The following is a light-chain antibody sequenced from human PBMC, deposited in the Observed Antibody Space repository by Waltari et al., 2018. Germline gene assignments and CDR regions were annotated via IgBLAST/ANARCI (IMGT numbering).Light chain of an antibody. CDR1: QNIRSN. CDR3: QQYDNWPPIT. J-gene: IGKJ2*01. V-gene: IGKV3-15*01. Sequence: EIVMTQSPATLSVSPGERATLPCRASQNIRSNLAWYRQQPGQAPRLLIYGASFRATGIPARISGSGSGTEFTLTISSLQSEDFAVYFCQQYDNWPPITFGQGTKLEIK. CDR2: GAS.